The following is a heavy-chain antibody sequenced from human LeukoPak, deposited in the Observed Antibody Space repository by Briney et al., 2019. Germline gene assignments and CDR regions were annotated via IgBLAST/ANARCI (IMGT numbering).Heavy chain of an antibody. J-gene: IGHJ4*02. D-gene: IGHD6-19*01. CDR2: ISYDGSNK. V-gene: IGHV3-30*18. CDR1: GFTFSSYG. CDR3: AKGFWSSGFLDY. Sequence: PGRSLRLSCAASGFTFSSYGMHWVRQAPGKGLEWVAVISYDGSNKYYADSVKGRFTITRDNSKNTLYLQMNSLRAEDTAVYYCAKGFWSSGFLDYWGQGTLVTVSS.